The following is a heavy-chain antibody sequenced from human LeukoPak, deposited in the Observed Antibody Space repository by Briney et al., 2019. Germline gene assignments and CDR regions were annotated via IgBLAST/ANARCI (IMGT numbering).Heavy chain of an antibody. CDR1: GVSISGNYYF. CDR2: IAYSGST. J-gene: IGHJ5*02. Sequence: PSETLSLTCNVSGVSISGNYYFWGWIRQPPGKGLEWIGSIAYSGSTYYNPSLKSRVTISADTSKNQFSLKLSSVTAADTAVYYCARGTHYYDSSGYYYRWFDPWGQGTLVTVSS. V-gene: IGHV4-39*01. D-gene: IGHD3-22*01. CDR3: ARGTHYYDSSGYYYRWFDP.